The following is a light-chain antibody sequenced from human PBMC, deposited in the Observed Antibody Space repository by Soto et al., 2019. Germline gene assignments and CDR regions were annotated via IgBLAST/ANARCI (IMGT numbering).Light chain of an antibody. CDR1: SSDVGGYTY. CDR3: SSYTTGNTRQIV. V-gene: IGLV2-14*03. J-gene: IGLJ1*01. CDR2: DVS. Sequence: QSALTQPASVSGSPGQSITISCTGTSSDVGGYTYVSWYQHHPGKAPKLMIFDVSNPPSGVSNRFSGSKSGNTASLTISGLLLEDDADSYCSSYTTGNTRQIVFGTGTKLTVL.